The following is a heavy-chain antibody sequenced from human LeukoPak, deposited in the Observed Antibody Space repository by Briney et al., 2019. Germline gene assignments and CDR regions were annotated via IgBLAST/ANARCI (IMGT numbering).Heavy chain of an antibody. CDR3: ARDKDGLTSFFDY. CDR1: GGSISSSNW. V-gene: IGHV4-4*02. CDR2: IYHSGST. D-gene: IGHD4/OR15-4a*01. J-gene: IGHJ4*02. Sequence: PSETLSLTCAVSGGSISSSNWWSWVRQPPGKGLEWIGEIYHSGSTNYNPSLKSRVTISVDKSKNQFSLKLSSVTAADTAVYYCARDKDGLTSFFDYWGQGTLVTVSS.